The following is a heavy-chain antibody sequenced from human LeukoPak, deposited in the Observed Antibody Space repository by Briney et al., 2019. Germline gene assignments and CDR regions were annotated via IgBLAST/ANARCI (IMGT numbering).Heavy chain of an antibody. Sequence: SETLSLTCTVSGGSISTYYWSWIRQPPGKGLEWIGYIYNRGSTKYNPSLKSRVTMSLDTSKNQFSLKVTSVTAADTAIYYCARQDSSGWYDRGLLDWGQGTLVTVSS. D-gene: IGHD6-19*01. CDR3: ARQDSSGWYDRGLLD. CDR1: GGSISTYY. CDR2: IYNRGST. V-gene: IGHV4-59*08. J-gene: IGHJ4*02.